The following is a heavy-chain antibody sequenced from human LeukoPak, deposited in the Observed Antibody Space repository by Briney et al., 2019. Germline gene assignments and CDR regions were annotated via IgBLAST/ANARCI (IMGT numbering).Heavy chain of an antibody. CDR3: TRQASGGGHI. Sequence: PGGSLKLSCAASGFTFSGSAMHWVRQASGKGLEWVGRIGSKANSYATAYAASVKGRFTISRDDSKNTAYLQMNSLKTEDTAVYYCTRQASGGGHIWGQGTLVTVSS. D-gene: IGHD5-12*01. CDR1: GFTFSGSA. V-gene: IGHV3-73*01. CDR2: IGSKANSYAT. J-gene: IGHJ4*02.